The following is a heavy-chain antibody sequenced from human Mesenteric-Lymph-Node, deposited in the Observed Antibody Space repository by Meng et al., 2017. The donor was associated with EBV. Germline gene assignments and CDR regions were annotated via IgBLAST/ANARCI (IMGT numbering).Heavy chain of an antibody. CDR1: GGTFSGYA. D-gene: IGHD1-1*01. J-gene: IGHJ4*02. CDR2: IIPMFRTT. Sequence: QVQLVQSGAEVKKXXSSVKVSXKASGGTFSGYAFSWVRQAPGQGLEWMGMIIPMFRTTTYAQKFQDRVTITADTSTTTAYMELNSLTFADTAVYYCARGTSTEIMDFDCWGQGTLVTVSS. CDR3: ARGTSTEIMDFDC. V-gene: IGHV1-69*06.